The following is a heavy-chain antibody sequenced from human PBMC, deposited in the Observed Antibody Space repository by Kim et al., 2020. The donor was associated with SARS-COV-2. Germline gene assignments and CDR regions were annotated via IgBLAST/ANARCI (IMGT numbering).Heavy chain of an antibody. Sequence: GGSLRLSCAASGFTFSSYAMHWVRQAPGKGLEWVAVISYDGSNKYYADSVKGRFTISRDNSKNTLYLQMNSLRAEDTAVYYCTTQDRGHYYDSSGSPDY. CDR2: ISYDGSNK. J-gene: IGHJ4*01. V-gene: IGHV3-30*04. CDR3: TTQDRGHYYDSSGSPDY. D-gene: IGHD3-22*01. CDR1: GFTFSSYA.